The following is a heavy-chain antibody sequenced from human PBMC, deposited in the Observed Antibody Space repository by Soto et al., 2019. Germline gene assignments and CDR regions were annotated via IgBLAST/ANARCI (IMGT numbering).Heavy chain of an antibody. CDR3: ARDGRYYGSGIPVFDYYYYYYMDV. CDR1: GFTFSSYS. D-gene: IGHD3-10*01. V-gene: IGHV3-21*01. CDR2: ISSSSSYI. Sequence: GGSLRLSCAASGFTFSSYSMNWVRQAPGKGLEWVSSISSSSSYIYYADSVKGRFTISRDNAKNSLYLQMNSLRAEDTAVYYCARDGRYYGSGIPVFDYYYYYYMDVWGKGTTVTVSS. J-gene: IGHJ6*03.